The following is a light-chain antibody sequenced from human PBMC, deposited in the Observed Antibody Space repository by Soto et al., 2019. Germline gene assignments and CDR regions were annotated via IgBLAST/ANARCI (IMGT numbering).Light chain of an antibody. V-gene: IGKV2-28*01. CDR3: MQALPTPIT. CDR1: QSLLHSNGYNY. CDR2: LGS. J-gene: IGKJ3*01. Sequence: DIVMTQSPLSLPVTPGEPASISCRSSQSLLHSNGYNYLDWYLQKPGQSPQLLIYLGSNRASGVPYRFSGSGSGTDFTLKISRVEAEDVGIYYCMQALPTPITFGPGTKVDIK.